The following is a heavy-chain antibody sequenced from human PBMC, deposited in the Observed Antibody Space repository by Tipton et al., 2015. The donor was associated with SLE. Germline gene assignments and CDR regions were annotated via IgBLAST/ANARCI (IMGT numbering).Heavy chain of an antibody. Sequence: TLSLTCIVSGGSFSSGAYYWSWIRQHPGKGLEWIGYIYYSGTTFYNPSLKSRVTISADTSKNQFSLKLRSVTAADTAVYYCALDGGTGSAFDYWGQGTLVTVSS. J-gene: IGHJ4*02. CDR3: ALDGGTGSAFDY. CDR1: GGSFSSGAYY. CDR2: IYYSGTT. D-gene: IGHD1-1*01. V-gene: IGHV4-31*03.